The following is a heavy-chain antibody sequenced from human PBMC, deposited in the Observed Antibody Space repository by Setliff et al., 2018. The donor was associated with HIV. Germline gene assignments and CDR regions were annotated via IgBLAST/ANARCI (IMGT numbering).Heavy chain of an antibody. CDR2: INPSGGGT. J-gene: IGHJ4*02. Sequence: ASVKVSCKASGYTFTSYYMHWVRQAPGRGLGWMGIINPSGGGTSNAQKFQGRITLPRDTSTNTVYMELRSLRSEDTAVYYCARGGSPWVRGVKEGYFDYWGQGTLVTVSS. D-gene: IGHD3-10*01. CDR1: GYTFTSYY. CDR3: ARGGSPWVRGVKEGYFDY. V-gene: IGHV1-46*01.